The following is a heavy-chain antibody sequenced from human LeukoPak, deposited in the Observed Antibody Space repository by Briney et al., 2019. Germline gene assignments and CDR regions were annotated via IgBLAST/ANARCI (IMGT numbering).Heavy chain of an antibody. D-gene: IGHD1-26*01. Sequence: PGGSLRLSCAASGFTFSSYAMTWVRQAPGQGLEWASSISGSGGNTYYADSVKGRFTISRDNSKNTLYLQMNSLRAEDTAVYYCAKPGVGPTPLLTPHDYWGQGTLVTVSS. CDR2: ISGSGGNT. CDR3: AKPGVGPTPLLTPHDY. CDR1: GFTFSSYA. J-gene: IGHJ4*02. V-gene: IGHV3-23*01.